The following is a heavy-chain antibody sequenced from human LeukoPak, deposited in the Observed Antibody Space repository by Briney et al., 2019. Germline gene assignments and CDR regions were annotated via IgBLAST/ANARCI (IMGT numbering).Heavy chain of an antibody. J-gene: IGHJ4*02. D-gene: IGHD3-22*01. V-gene: IGHV3-15*07. CDR1: GFTFSNAW. CDR3: STTYYYDSSEGY. Sequence: AGGSLRLSCAASGFTFSNAWMNWVRQAPGKGLEWVGRIKSKTDGGTTDYAAPVKGRFTISRDDSKNTLYLQMNSLKTEDTAVYYCSTTYYYDSSEGYWGQGTLVTVSS. CDR2: IKSKTDGGTT.